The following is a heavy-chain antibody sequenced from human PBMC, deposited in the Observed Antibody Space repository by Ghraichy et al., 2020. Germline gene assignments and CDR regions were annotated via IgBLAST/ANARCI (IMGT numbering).Heavy chain of an antibody. CDR2: IIPIFGTA. D-gene: IGHD3-22*01. Sequence: SSVKVSCKASGGTFSSYAISWVRQAPGQGLEWMGGIIPIFGTANYAQKFQGRVTITADESTSTAYMELSSLRSEDTAVYYCARAPTLHYYDSSGYYGGFDYWGQGTLVTVSS. V-gene: IGHV1-69*13. CDR3: ARAPTLHYYDSSGYYGGFDY. J-gene: IGHJ4*02. CDR1: GGTFSSYA.